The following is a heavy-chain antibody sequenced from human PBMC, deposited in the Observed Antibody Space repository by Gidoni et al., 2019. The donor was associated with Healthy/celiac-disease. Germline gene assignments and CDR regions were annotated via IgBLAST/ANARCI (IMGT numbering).Heavy chain of an antibody. V-gene: IGHV3-48*01. CDR2: ISSSSSTI. CDR1: GFTCSSYS. Sequence: EVQLVEPGGGLVQPGGSPRPSCAASGFTCSSYSMNWVRQAPGKGLEWVSYISSSSSTIYYADSVKGRFTISRDNAKNSLYLQMNSLRAEDTAVYYCASPQRDYWGQGTLVTVSS. D-gene: IGHD6-25*01. CDR3: ASPQRDY. J-gene: IGHJ4*02.